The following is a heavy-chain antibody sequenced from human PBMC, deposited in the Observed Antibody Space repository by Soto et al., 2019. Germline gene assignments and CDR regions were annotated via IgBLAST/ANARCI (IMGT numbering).Heavy chain of an antibody. CDR3: ARAVYSGSGYLY. CDR1: GGTFSSYA. Sequence: SVKVSCKASGGTFSSYAISWLRQAPGQGLEWMGGIIPIFGTANYAQKFQGRVTITADESTSTAYMELSSLRSEDTAVYYCARAVYSGSGYLYWGQGTLVTVSS. D-gene: IGHD3-22*01. V-gene: IGHV1-69*13. J-gene: IGHJ4*02. CDR2: IIPIFGTA.